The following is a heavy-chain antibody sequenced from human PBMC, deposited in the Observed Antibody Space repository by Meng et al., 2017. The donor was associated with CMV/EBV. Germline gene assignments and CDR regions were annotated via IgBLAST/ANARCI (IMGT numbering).Heavy chain of an antibody. CDR2: IRYDGSNK. CDR3: ARLFTDAFDI. CDR1: GFTFSSYG. J-gene: IGHJ3*02. Sequence: GGSLRLSCAASGFTFSSYGMHWVRQAPGKGLEWVAFIRYDGSNKYYADSVKGRFTISRDNAKNSLYLQMNSLRAEDTAVYYCARLFTDAFDIWGQGTMVTVSS. D-gene: IGHD3-10*01. V-gene: IGHV3-30*02.